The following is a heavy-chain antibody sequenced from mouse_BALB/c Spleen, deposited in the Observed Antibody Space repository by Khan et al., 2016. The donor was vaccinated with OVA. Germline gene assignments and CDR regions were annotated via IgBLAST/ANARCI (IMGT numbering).Heavy chain of an antibody. CDR3: ARNYDYDEGLAY. CDR2: IWSGGTT. J-gene: IGHJ3*01. D-gene: IGHD2-4*01. V-gene: IGHV2-2*02. CDR1: GFSLTTYG. Sequence: QVQLKESGPGLVQPSQSLSITCTVSGFSLTTYGVHWVRQSPGKGLEWLGVIWSGGTTDYSAAFISRLSITKDNSTSQVFFKMNSLQANDTAIYYCARNYDYDEGLAYWGQGTLVTVSA.